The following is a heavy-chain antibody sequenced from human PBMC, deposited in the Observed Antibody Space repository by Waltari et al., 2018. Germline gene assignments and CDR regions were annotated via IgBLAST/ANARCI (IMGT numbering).Heavy chain of an antibody. CDR2: ISSSGSPM. CDR1: GFTLTSYE. CDR3: ARVGDYYDSRGFFLDD. D-gene: IGHD3-22*01. J-gene: IGHJ4*02. V-gene: IGHV3-48*03. Sequence: EMQLVESGGGLVEPGGSLRPSCEVSGFTLTSYEMNWVRQSPGKGLEWVSNISSSGSPMYYADSVKGRFTISRDIASNSLYLQMDSLRAEDTAVYYCARVGDYYDSRGFFLDDWGLGTLVTVSS.